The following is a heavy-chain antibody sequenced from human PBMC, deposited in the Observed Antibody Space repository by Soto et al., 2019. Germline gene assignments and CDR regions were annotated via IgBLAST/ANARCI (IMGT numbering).Heavy chain of an antibody. CDR1: GFSLTTSGVG. Sequence: QITLNESGPTVVRPTETLTLTCRFSGFSLTTSGVGVGWIRQSPGKAPEWLALIYWDDDKRYSASLKSRLTKTKDTSKNQVVLTVSDLDPTDTATYYCAHRVLRTVFGLVTTTAIYFDLWGQGTPVAVSS. CDR2: IYWDDDK. V-gene: IGHV2-5*02. J-gene: IGHJ4*02. CDR3: AHRVLRTVFGLVTTTAIYFDL. D-gene: IGHD3-3*01.